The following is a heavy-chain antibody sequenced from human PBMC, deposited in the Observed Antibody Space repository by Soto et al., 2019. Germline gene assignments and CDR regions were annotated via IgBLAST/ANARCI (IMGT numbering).Heavy chain of an antibody. J-gene: IGHJ5*02. CDR3: ARADYYDSSGYYYRWLDP. CDR2: IYYSGST. Sequence: PSETLSLTCTVSGGSISSGDYYWSWIRQPPGKGLEWIGYIYYSGSTYYNPSLKSRVTISVDTSKNQFSLKLSSVTAADTAVYYCARADYYDSSGYYYRWLDPWGQGTLVTVSS. V-gene: IGHV4-30-4*01. CDR1: GGSISSGDYY. D-gene: IGHD3-22*01.